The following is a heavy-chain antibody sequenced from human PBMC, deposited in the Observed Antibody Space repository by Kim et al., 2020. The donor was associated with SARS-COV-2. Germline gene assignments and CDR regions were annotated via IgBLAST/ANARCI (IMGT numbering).Heavy chain of an antibody. J-gene: IGHJ6*02. CDR2: ISAYNGNT. CDR3: ARGVNPRDYDFWSGYYQWGEEYYYYGMDV. Sequence: ASVKVSCKASGYTFTSYGISWVRQAPGQGLEWMGWISAYNGNTNYAQKLQGRVTMTTDTSTSTAYMELRSLRSDDTAVYYCARGVNPRDYDFWSGYYQWGEEYYYYGMDVWGQGTTVTVSS. V-gene: IGHV1-18*01. D-gene: IGHD3-3*01. CDR1: GYTFTSYG.